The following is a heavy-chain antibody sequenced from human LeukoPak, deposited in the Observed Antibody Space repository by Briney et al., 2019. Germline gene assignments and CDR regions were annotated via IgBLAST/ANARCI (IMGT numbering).Heavy chain of an antibody. CDR2: ISSSSSYI. CDR3: ARGRDGYPRPPVFFDP. CDR1: GFTFSSYS. V-gene: IGHV3-21*01. Sequence: NPGGSLRLSCAASGFTFSSYSMNWVRQAPGKGLEWVSSISSSSSYIYYADSVKGRFTISRDNAKNSLYLQMNSLRAEDTAVYYCARGRDGYPRPPVFFDPWGQGTLVTVSS. D-gene: IGHD5-24*01. J-gene: IGHJ5*02.